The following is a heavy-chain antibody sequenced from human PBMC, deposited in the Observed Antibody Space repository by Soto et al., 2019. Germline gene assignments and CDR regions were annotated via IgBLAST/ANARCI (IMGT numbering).Heavy chain of an antibody. D-gene: IGHD2-2*01. Sequence: ASVKVSCKASGYTFTSYGISWLRQAPGQGLEWMGWISAYNGNTNYAQKLQGRVTMTTDTSTSTAYMELRSLRSDDTAVYYCARDLSPDIVVVPAAPSDYYYYYMDVWGKGTTVTVSS. V-gene: IGHV1-18*01. J-gene: IGHJ6*03. CDR1: GYTFTSYG. CDR2: ISAYNGNT. CDR3: ARDLSPDIVVVPAAPSDYYYYYMDV.